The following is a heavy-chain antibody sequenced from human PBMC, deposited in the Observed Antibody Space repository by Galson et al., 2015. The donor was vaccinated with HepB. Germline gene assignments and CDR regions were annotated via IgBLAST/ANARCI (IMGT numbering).Heavy chain of an antibody. CDR3: ARGGLQKQRNDYFDF. V-gene: IGHV3-21*01. J-gene: IGHJ4*02. CDR2: ISPNDDYI. D-gene: IGHD3-10*01. Sequence: SLRISCAASGFTFRSYSMNWVRQAPGKGLEWVSSISPNDDYIYYAETLRGRFSISRDNARKSLYLQMNSLRAEDTAVYYCARGGLQKQRNDYFDFWGRGTLVTVSS. CDR1: GFTFRSYS.